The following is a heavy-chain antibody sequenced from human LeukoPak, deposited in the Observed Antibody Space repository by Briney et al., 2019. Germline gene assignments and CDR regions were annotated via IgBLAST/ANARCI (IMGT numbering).Heavy chain of an antibody. J-gene: IGHJ4*02. Sequence: GRSLRLSWAASGFTFRSYSMNWVRQAPGKGLEWVSYISSSSSTIYYADSVKGRFTISRDNSKNTLYLQMNSLRAEDTAVYYCAKVKGEWELNFDYWGQGTLVTVSS. CDR2: ISSSSSTI. CDR3: AKVKGEWELNFDY. D-gene: IGHD1-26*01. CDR1: GFTFRSYS. V-gene: IGHV3-48*01.